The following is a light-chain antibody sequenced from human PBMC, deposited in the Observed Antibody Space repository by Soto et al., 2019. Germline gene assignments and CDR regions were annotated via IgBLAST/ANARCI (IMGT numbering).Light chain of an antibody. CDR1: QSVTSNY. Sequence: EMVLTQSPGTLSLSPGERATLSCRASQSVTSNYLAWYQQRPGQAPRLLIYGASSRATGIPDRFSGSGSGTDFTLTISRLEPEDFAVYYCQEYGSSPGYTFGQGTKVEIK. V-gene: IGKV3-20*01. CDR2: GAS. J-gene: IGKJ2*01. CDR3: QEYGSSPGYT.